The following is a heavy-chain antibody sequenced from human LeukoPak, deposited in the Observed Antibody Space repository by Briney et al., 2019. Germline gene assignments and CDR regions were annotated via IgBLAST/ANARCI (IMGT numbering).Heavy chain of an antibody. J-gene: IGHJ4*02. CDR3: AKRGPYYYGSGSYYKGAQYYFDS. CDR1: GGSFSAYY. V-gene: IGHV4-34*01. CDR2: INNSGSI. D-gene: IGHD3-10*01. Sequence: SETLSLTCAVYGGSFSAYYWTWIRQPPGKGLEWIGEINNSGSINYNPSLKSRVTISVDTSKNQFSLKLSSVTAADTAVYYCAKRGPYYYGSGSYYKGAQYYFDSWGQGPLVTVSS.